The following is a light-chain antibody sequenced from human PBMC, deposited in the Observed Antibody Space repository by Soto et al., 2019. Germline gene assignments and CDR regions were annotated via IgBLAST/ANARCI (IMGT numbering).Light chain of an antibody. CDR3: VLYMGLGISL. V-gene: IGLV8-61*01. Sequence: QTVVTQEPSFSVSPGGTVTLTCGLSSGSVSTDHYPSWYQQTPGQAPRTLIYSTNSRSSGVPVRFSGSILGNKAALTITGAQADDESDYYCVLYMGLGISLFGGGTKLTVL. CDR1: SGSVSTDHY. CDR2: STN. J-gene: IGLJ2*01.